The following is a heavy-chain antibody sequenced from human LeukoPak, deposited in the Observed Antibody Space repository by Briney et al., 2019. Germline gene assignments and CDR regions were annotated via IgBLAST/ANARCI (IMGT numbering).Heavy chain of an antibody. V-gene: IGHV3-9*01. J-gene: IGHJ4*02. CDR1: GFTFDDYA. CDR3: ALIDCSSTSCHDY. CDR2: ISWNSGSI. Sequence: PGRSLRLSCAASGFTFDDYAMHWVRQAPGKGLEWVSGISWNSGSIGYADSVKGRFTISRGNAKNSLYLQMNSLRAEDTALYYCALIDCSSTSCHDYWGQGTLVTVSS. D-gene: IGHD2-2*01.